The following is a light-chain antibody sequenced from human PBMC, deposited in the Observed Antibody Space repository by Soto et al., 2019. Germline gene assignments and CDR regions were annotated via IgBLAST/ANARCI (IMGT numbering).Light chain of an antibody. CDR1: QSIGVW. V-gene: IGKV1-5*03. Sequence: DIQLIQSPSTLSASVGDRVTITCRASQSIGVWLTWYQQKPGKAPNFLIYKTSTLESGVPSRFSGSGSGTEFTLTISSLQRDDFATYHCQYYDNYSWTFGQGTKVEIK. CDR2: KTS. J-gene: IGKJ1*01. CDR3: QYYDNYSWT.